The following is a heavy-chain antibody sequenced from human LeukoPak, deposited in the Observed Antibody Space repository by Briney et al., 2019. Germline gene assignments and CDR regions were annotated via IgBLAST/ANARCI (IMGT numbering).Heavy chain of an antibody. V-gene: IGHV3-20*04. CDR1: GFTFDDYG. CDR2: INWNGGST. J-gene: IGHJ4*02. D-gene: IGHD3-3*01. Sequence: GGSLRLSCAASGFTFDDYGMSWVHQAPGKGLERVSGINWNGGSTGYADSVKGRFTISRDNAKNSLYLQMNSLRAEDTALYYCARGGITIFGVITAPDYWGQGTLVTVSS. CDR3: ARGGITIFGVITAPDY.